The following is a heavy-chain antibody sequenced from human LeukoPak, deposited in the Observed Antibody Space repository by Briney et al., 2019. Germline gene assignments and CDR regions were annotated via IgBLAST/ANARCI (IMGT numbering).Heavy chain of an antibody. V-gene: IGHV4-39*07. CDR3: ARDHTWLRSSWFDP. CDR2: IYHSGST. D-gene: IGHD5-12*01. J-gene: IGHJ5*02. Sequence: KPSETLSLTCTVSGGSISSSSYYWGWIRQPPGKGLEWIGSIYHSGSTYYNPSLKSRVTISVDTSKNQFSLKLSSVTAADTAVYYCARDHTWLRSSWFDPWGQGTLVTVSS. CDR1: GGSISSSSYY.